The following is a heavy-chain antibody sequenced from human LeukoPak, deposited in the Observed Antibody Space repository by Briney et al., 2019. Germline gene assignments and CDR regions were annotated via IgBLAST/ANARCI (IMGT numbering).Heavy chain of an antibody. Sequence: SETLFLTCTVSGGSISSSSYHWGWIRQPPGKGLEWIGNIYYSGSTYYNPSLKSRVTISVDTSKKQFSLKLSSVTAADTAVYYCAKFNMATTWFDPWGQGTLVTVSS. J-gene: IGHJ5*02. CDR3: AKFNMATTWFDP. CDR1: GGSISSSSYH. D-gene: IGHD4-17*01. V-gene: IGHV4-39*01. CDR2: IYYSGST.